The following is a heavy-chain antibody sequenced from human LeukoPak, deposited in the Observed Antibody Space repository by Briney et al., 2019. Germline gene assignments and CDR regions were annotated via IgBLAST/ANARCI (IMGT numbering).Heavy chain of an antibody. CDR2: IIPIFGTA. D-gene: IGHD6-13*01. CDR3: ARDYGGYSSSWYVENWFDP. CDR1: GGTFSSYA. Sequence: VASVKVSCKASGGTFSSYAISWVRQAPGQGLEWMGGIIPIFGTANYAQKFQGRVTITADKSTSTAYMELSSLRSEDTAVYYCARDYGGYSSSWYVENWFDPWGQGTLVTVSS. V-gene: IGHV1-69*06. J-gene: IGHJ5*02.